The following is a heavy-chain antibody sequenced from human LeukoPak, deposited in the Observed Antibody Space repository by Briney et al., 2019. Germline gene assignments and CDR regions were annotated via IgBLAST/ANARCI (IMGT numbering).Heavy chain of an antibody. J-gene: IGHJ4*02. CDR3: ARAKRGVPFDY. CDR1: GGSISSYY. V-gene: IGHV4-59*01. Sequence: SETLSLTCTVSGGSISSYYWSWIRQPPGKGLEWIGYIYYSGSTDYNPSLKSRVTISVDTSKNQFSLKLSSVTAADTAVYYCARAKRGVPFDYWGQGTLVTVSS. CDR2: IYYSGST. D-gene: IGHD3-10*01.